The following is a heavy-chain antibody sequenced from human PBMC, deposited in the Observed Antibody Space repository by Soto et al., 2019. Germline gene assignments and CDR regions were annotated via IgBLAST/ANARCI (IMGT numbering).Heavy chain of an antibody. J-gene: IGHJ4*02. CDR3: ARHLTGIFGY. V-gene: IGHV4-39*01. D-gene: IGHD1-20*01. Sequence: PSETLSLTCTVSGGSISSSSYYWGWIRQPPGKGLEWIGSIYYSGSTYYNPSLKSRVTISVDTPKNQFSLKLSSVTAADTAVYYCARHLTGIFGYWGQGTLVTVSS. CDR2: IYYSGST. CDR1: GGSISSSSYY.